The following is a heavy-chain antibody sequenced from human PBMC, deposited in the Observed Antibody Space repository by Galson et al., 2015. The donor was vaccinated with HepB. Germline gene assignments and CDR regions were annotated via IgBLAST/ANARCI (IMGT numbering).Heavy chain of an antibody. J-gene: IGHJ6*03. Sequence: SLRLSCAASGFTFSNYWMNWVRQAPGKGLEWVANIKQDGSEKYYVDSVKGRFTISRDNAKNSLYLQMNSLRAEDTAVYYCARERGELLYYMDVWGKGTTVTVSS. CDR3: ARERGELLYYMDV. CDR2: IKQDGSEK. V-gene: IGHV3-7*01. D-gene: IGHD2-15*01. CDR1: GFTFSNYW.